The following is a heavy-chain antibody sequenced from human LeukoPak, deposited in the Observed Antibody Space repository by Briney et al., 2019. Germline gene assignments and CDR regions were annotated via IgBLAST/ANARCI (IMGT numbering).Heavy chain of an antibody. Sequence: SETLSLTCTVSGGSISSYYWSWIRQPPGKGLEWIGYIFYSGSPNYNPSLKSRVTISVDTATNQFSLKLSSVTAADTAVYFCARGQWVSYRFDRWGQGTLVTVSS. CDR3: ARGQWVSYRFDR. D-gene: IGHD5/OR15-5a*01. J-gene: IGHJ5*02. CDR1: GGSISSYY. CDR2: IFYSGSP. V-gene: IGHV4-59*01.